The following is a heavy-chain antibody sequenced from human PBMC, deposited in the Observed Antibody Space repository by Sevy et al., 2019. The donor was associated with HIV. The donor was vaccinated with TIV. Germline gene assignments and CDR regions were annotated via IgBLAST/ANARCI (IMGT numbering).Heavy chain of an antibody. Sequence: GGSLRLSCAASGFTFSTHWMTWVRQAPGKGLEWVANINQDGSEKSYVDSVKGRFTISRDDAKNSLYLQMNSLRAEDTAVYFCSRGPNDYAGVGDYWGQGTLVTVSS. CDR2: INQDGSEK. CDR1: GFTFSTHW. D-gene: IGHD4-17*01. J-gene: IGHJ4*02. V-gene: IGHV3-7*04. CDR3: SRGPNDYAGVGDY.